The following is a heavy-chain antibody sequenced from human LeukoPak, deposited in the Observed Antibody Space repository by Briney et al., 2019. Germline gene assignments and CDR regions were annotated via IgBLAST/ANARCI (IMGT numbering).Heavy chain of an antibody. D-gene: IGHD3-3*01. J-gene: IGHJ4*02. V-gene: IGHV1-8*01. CDR1: GYTFTSYD. CDR3: ARGGGRRYYDFWSGYYTLRTFYDY. CDR2: MNPNSGNT. Sequence: GSVKVSCKASGYTFTSYDINWVRQATGQGLEWMGWMNPNSGNTGYAQKFQGRVTITRNTSISTAYMELSSLRSEGTAVYYCARGGGRRYYDFWSGYYTLRTFYDYWGQGTLVTVSS.